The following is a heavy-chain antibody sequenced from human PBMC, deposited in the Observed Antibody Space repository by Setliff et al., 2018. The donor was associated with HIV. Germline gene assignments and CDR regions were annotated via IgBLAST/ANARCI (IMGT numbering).Heavy chain of an antibody. D-gene: IGHD3-16*01. CDR1: GGSISSGSYY. Sequence: PSETLSLTCTVSGGSISSGSYYWSWIRQPPGKGLEWTGYISPTGNTNYNPSLKSRVTISGDTSKNQVSLRLSSVTAADTAVYYCAKTVVGDSYALPNDGFDIWGQGTMVTVSS. J-gene: IGHJ3*02. V-gene: IGHV4-61*01. CDR3: AKTVVGDSYALPNDGFDI. CDR2: ISPTGNT.